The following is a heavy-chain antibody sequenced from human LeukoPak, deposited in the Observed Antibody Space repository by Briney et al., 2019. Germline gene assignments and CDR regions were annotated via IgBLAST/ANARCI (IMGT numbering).Heavy chain of an antibody. D-gene: IGHD1-14*01. V-gene: IGHV3-21*06. CDR3: ATETNGRHYDY. J-gene: IGHJ4*01. Sequence: GSLRLSXTASGLTFSTSGFNWVRQAPGKGLEWVASIGPTGSDRYHADSIKGRFTISRDNANNFLYLQMKSLRAEDTAVYYCATETNGRHYDYWGHGTLLTVSS. CDR2: IGPTGSDR. CDR1: GLTFSTSG.